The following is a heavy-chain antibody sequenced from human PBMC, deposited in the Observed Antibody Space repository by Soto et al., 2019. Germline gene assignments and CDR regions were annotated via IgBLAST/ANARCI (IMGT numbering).Heavy chain of an antibody. D-gene: IGHD6-13*01. Sequence: PSETLSLTCAVSGGSITSSYWWSWVRQPPGEGLEWIGEIYHSGSTNYNPSLKSRVTVSVDKSKNQFSLKLNSVTAADAAVYYCARGGGYSSSWYPDWFDPWGQGTLVTVSS. CDR1: GGSITSSYW. V-gene: IGHV4-4*02. CDR2: IYHSGST. CDR3: ARGGGYSSSWYPDWFDP. J-gene: IGHJ5*02.